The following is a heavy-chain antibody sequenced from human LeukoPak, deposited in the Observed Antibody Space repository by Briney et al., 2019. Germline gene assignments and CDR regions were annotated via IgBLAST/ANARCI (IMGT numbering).Heavy chain of an antibody. J-gene: IGHJ6*03. V-gene: IGHV4-34*01. CDR3: ARIMDLYYYYYYMDV. Sequence: GSLRLSCGASGFTFDDYWMSWIRQPPGKGLEWIGEINHSGSTNYNPSLKSRVTISVDTSKNQFSLKLSSVTAADTAVYYCARIMDLYYYYYYMDVWGKGTTVTVSS. CDR2: INHSGST. CDR1: GFTFDDYW. D-gene: IGHD3-16*01.